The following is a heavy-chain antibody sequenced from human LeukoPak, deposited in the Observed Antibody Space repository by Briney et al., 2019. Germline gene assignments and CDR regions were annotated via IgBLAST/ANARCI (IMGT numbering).Heavy chain of an antibody. J-gene: IGHJ5*02. D-gene: IGHD3-10*01. CDR1: GFPFSDYL. CDR2: FIGSSTTI. CDR3: ARASSLWFRVVLAFDP. Sequence: GSLGPSLAAPGFPFSDYLMSWIPQAAGKGLGWVPYFIGSSTTIYHADPVRGRFTISRDNANHSLYLQMNSVTAEDTAVYYCARASSLWFRVVLAFDPWGQGTLVTVSS. V-gene: IGHV3-11*01.